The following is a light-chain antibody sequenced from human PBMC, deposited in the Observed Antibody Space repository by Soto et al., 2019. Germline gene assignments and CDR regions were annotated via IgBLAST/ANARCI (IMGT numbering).Light chain of an antibody. CDR3: QSYDTGLRGMI. V-gene: IGLV1-40*01. CDR1: SSNIGADYN. Sequence: QSVLTQPPSVSEAPGQRVTISCTGTSSNIGADYNVHWYRQLPGTAPKLLIYGNNHRPSGVPDRFSGSKSGPSASLAITGLQTEDEADYYCQSYDTGLRGMIFGGGTKLTVL. J-gene: IGLJ2*01. CDR2: GNN.